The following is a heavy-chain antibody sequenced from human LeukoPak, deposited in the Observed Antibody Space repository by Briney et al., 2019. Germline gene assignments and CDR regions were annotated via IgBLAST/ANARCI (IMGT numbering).Heavy chain of an antibody. CDR3: ARLPARKGVYFDY. J-gene: IGHJ4*02. Sequence: PSETLSLTCTVSGGSISSYYWSWIRQPPGKGPEWIGYIYYSGSTNYNPSLKSRVTISVDTSKNQFSLKLSSVTAADTAAYYCARLPARKGVYFDYWGQGTLVTVSS. D-gene: IGHD6-6*01. V-gene: IGHV4-59*08. CDR2: IYYSGST. CDR1: GGSISSYY.